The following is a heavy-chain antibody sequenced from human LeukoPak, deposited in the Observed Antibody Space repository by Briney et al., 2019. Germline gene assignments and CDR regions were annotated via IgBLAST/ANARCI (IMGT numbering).Heavy chain of an antibody. CDR2: IKSDGSST. V-gene: IGHV3-74*01. CDR3: ARDPGYGGNTDH. J-gene: IGHJ4*02. Sequence: GGSLRLSCAASGFTFSRYWMHWVRQAPGKGLVWVSRIKSDGSSTSYADSVKGRFTISRDNAKNTLYLQMNSLRAEDTAVYYCARDPGYGGNTDHWGQGTLVTVSS. D-gene: IGHD4-23*01. CDR1: GFTFSRYW.